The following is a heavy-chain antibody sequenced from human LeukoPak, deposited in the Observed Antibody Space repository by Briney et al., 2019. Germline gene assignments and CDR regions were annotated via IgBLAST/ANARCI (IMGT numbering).Heavy chain of an antibody. Sequence: GGSLRLSCAAAGFTFSSYWMSWVRQAPGKGLEWVANIKEDGSEKYYVDSVKGRFTVSRDNVKNSLFLQMNSLRVEDTAAYYCARLHSAVYYGDAFDIWGQGTMVTVSS. V-gene: IGHV3-7*03. J-gene: IGHJ3*02. CDR3: ARLHSAVYYGDAFDI. D-gene: IGHD3-10*01. CDR2: IKEDGSEK. CDR1: GFTFSSYW.